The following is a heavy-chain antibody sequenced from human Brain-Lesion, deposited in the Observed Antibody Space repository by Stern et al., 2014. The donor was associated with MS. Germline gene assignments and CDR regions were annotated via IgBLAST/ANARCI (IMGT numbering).Heavy chain of an antibody. CDR1: GFTFGNYW. Sequence: EVQLVESGGGLVQPGGSLTISCTAAGFTFGNYWMTWVRQAPGKGLEWGANIKEDGTEKNYVDSVKGLFTISRDNARNSLYLQMNSLRVEDTALYYCARVYNTIYGIVTQRGSGMDVWGQGTTVIVSS. CDR2: IKEDGTEK. D-gene: IGHD3-3*01. J-gene: IGHJ6*02. V-gene: IGHV3-7*01. CDR3: ARVYNTIYGIVTQRGSGMDV.